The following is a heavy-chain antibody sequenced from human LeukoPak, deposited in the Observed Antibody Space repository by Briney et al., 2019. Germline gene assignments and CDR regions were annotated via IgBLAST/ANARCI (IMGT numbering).Heavy chain of an antibody. Sequence: QPGGSLRLSCAASGFTFSSYVMSWVRQAPGKGLEWVSGISGSGGSTDYADSVKGRFTISRDNSKNTLYLQMNSLRVEDTAVYYCAKVMSGGRYYYFDYWGQGTLVTVSS. CDR2: ISGSGGST. J-gene: IGHJ4*02. CDR1: GFTFSSYV. CDR3: AKVMSGGRYYYFDY. D-gene: IGHD3-10*01. V-gene: IGHV3-23*01.